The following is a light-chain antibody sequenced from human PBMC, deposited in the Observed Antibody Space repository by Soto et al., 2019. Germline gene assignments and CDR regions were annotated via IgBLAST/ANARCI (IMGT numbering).Light chain of an antibody. CDR1: HCIINY. CDR2: AAS. J-gene: IGKJ4*01. Sequence: DLHMTPSPSSLSASVGDIVTITCRSSHCIINYLSWYQQKPGKVPKLLIYAASTLQSGVPSRFSGSGSGTDFTLTISSLQPEDVATYYCQKYNSAPLTFGGGTKVDIK. V-gene: IGKV1-27*01. CDR3: QKYNSAPLT.